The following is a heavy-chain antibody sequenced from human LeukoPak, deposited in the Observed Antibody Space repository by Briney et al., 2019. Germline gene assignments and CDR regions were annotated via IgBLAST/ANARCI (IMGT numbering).Heavy chain of an antibody. D-gene: IGHD6-19*01. Sequence: ASVKIICTASGGTISSYAISWVRQPTGQGLEWMGGIIPLFGTANYAQQFHGRVTITAADSTSTAYKLLSSLRSEDTAVYYCAREGEQWLVPWFDPWGQGTLVTVSS. CDR1: GGTISSYA. CDR2: IIPLFGTA. V-gene: IGHV1-69*13. J-gene: IGHJ5*02. CDR3: AREGEQWLVPWFDP.